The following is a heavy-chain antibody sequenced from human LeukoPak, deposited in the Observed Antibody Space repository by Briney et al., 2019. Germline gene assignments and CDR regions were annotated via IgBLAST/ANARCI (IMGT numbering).Heavy chain of an antibody. Sequence: GGSLRLSCAASGFIVSGDFMSWVRQAPGKGLEWVSVIYSDGSTYYADPVKGRFTISRDNSKNTLDLQMTGLRAEDTAVYYCARERGRGRDSPWFDYWGQGTLVTVSS. J-gene: IGHJ4*02. D-gene: IGHD1-26*01. V-gene: IGHV3-53*01. CDR2: IYSDGST. CDR3: ARERGRGRDSPWFDY. CDR1: GFIVSGDF.